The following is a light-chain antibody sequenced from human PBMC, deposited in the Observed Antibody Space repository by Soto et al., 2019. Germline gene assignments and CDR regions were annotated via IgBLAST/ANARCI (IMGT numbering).Light chain of an antibody. J-gene: IGKJ3*01. Sequence: EVVLTQSPGTLSLSPGESATLSCRASQSVSGTYLAWYQQKPGQAPRLLIYGTSNRATGIPDRFSGSGSGTDFTLTIRRLEPEDFAMYFCQQYDNSPFTFGPGTKVDIK. CDR1: QSVSGTY. V-gene: IGKV3-20*01. CDR3: QQYDNSPFT. CDR2: GTS.